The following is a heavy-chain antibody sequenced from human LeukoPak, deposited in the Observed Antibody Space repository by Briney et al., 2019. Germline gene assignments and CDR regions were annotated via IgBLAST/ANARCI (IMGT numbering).Heavy chain of an antibody. V-gene: IGHV3-15*01. CDR1: DGSLSGYY. J-gene: IGHJ4*02. CDR3: TTVTVVADFDY. CDR2: IKSKTDGGTT. Sequence: ETLSLTCAVYDGSLSGYYWSWVRQAPGKGLEWVGRIKSKTDGGTTDYAAPVKGRFTISRDDSKNTLYLQMNSLKTEDTAVYYCTTVTVVADFDYWGQGTLVTVSS. D-gene: IGHD3-22*01.